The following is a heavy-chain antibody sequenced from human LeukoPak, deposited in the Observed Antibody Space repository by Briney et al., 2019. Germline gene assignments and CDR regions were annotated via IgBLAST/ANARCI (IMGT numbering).Heavy chain of an antibody. V-gene: IGHV1-2*02. CDR2: INPNSGGT. CDR3: ARAATGVFDY. Sequence: GASVKVSCKASGYTFTSYGISWVRQAPGQGLEWMGWINPNSGGTNYAQKFQGRVTMTRDTSISTAYMELSRLRSDDTAVYYCARAATGVFDYWGQGTLVTVSS. CDR1: GYTFTSYG. J-gene: IGHJ4*02. D-gene: IGHD1-26*01.